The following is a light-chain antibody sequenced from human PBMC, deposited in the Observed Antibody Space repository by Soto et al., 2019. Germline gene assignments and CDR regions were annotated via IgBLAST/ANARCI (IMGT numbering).Light chain of an antibody. Sequence: QSVLTQPPSASGTPGQRVTISCSGTSSNIGTYTVNWYQQLPGTAPKLLIYTDYQRPSGVPDRFSGSKSGTSASLAINGLHSEDEADYYCASWDDNLNGGVFGGGTKQTVL. CDR1: SSNIGTYT. CDR3: ASWDDNLNGGV. CDR2: TDY. V-gene: IGLV1-44*01. J-gene: IGLJ3*02.